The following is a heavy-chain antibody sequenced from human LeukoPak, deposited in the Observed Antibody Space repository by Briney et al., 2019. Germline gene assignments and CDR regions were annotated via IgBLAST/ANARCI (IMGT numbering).Heavy chain of an antibody. V-gene: IGHV3-7*01. Sequence: GGSLRLSCAASGFTFTSYAITWVRQAPGKGLEWVANIKQDESEKYYVDSVKGRFTISRDNAKNSLYLQMNSLRAEDTAVYYCARGFRYEPYYMDVWGKGTSVTVSS. D-gene: IGHD3-16*02. J-gene: IGHJ6*03. CDR2: IKQDESEK. CDR1: GFTFTSYA. CDR3: ARGFRYEPYYMDV.